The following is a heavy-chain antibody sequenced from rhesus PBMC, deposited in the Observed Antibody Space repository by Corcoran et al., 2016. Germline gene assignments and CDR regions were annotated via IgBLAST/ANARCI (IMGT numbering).Heavy chain of an antibody. D-gene: IGHD6-31*01. V-gene: IGHV1-111*02. J-gene: IGHJ4*01. CDR3: ATGYRRRWYYFDL. Sequence: EVQMLQSGAEVKKPGACVKISCKASGYTVTDYNLHWVRQTPGKGLEWSGRGCPEIGEAIPAQKCQDRVTITADPSTGTAYMEQSSLRSEDTAVYYCATGYRRRWYYFDLRGQGVLVTVSS. CDR1: GYTVTDYN. CDR2: GCPEIGEA.